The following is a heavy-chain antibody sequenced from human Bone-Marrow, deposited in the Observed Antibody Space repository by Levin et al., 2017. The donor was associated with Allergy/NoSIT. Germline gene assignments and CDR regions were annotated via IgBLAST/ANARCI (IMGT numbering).Heavy chain of an antibody. CDR3: AREGTKRLITIPDAFDI. V-gene: IGHV4-61*02. CDR1: GASINSGPHY. CDR2: IYASGRP. Sequence: PSETLSLTCSVSGASINSGPHYWSWIRQPAGKGLEWLGRIYASGRPTYNPSVQSRVTISVDTSKNQISLRLISVTAADTAVYYCAREGTKRLITIPDAFDIWGQGTLVIASS. J-gene: IGHJ3*02. D-gene: IGHD3-10*01.